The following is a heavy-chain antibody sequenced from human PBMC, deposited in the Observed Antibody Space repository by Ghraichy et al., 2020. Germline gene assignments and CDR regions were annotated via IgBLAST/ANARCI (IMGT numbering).Heavy chain of an antibody. CDR1: GFTFSSYS. CDR2: ISSSSSYI. J-gene: IGHJ4*02. V-gene: IGHV3-21*01. CDR3: AREQQQQLVSHSCFDY. D-gene: IGHD6-13*01. Sequence: GGSLRLSCAASGFTFSSYSMNWVRQAPGKGLEWVSSISSSSSYIYYADSVKGRFTISRDNAKNSLYLQMNSLRAEDTAVYYCAREQQQQLVSHSCFDYWGQGTLVTVSS.